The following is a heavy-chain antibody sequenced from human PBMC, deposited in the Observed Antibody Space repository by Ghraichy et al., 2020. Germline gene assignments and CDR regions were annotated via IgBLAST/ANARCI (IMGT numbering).Heavy chain of an antibody. D-gene: IGHD4-23*01. CDR1: GFSFTDAR. CDR2: LKSKSEDGTI. CDR3: ATQDGGYLGLESFDL. Sequence: GGSLRLSCAASGFSFTDARMNWVRQVPGKGLEWVGRLKSKSEDGTIDYAAPVTGSFVISRDDSENTVYLQMNSLKFEDSALYYCATQDGGYLGLESFDLLGQGTRVTVSS. V-gene: IGHV3-15*07. J-gene: IGHJ3*01.